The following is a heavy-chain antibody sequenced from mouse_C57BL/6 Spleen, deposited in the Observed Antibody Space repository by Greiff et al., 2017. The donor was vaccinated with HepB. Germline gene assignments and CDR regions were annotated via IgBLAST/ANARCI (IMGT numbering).Heavy chain of an antibody. V-gene: IGHV1-26*01. J-gene: IGHJ3*01. Sequence: EVQLQQSGPELVKPGASVKISCKASGYTFTDYYMNWVKQSHGKSLEWIGDINPNNGGTSYNQKFKGKATLTVDKSSSTAYMELRSLTSEDSAVYYCVRPSSLLRYLAWFAYWGQGTLVTVSA. D-gene: IGHD1-1*01. CDR3: VRPSSLLRYLAWFAY. CDR2: INPNNGGT. CDR1: GYTFTDYY.